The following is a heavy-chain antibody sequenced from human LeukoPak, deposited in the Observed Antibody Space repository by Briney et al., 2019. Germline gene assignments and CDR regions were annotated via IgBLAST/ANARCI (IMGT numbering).Heavy chain of an antibody. CDR1: DGSISSYY. D-gene: IGHD6-6*01. J-gene: IGHJ4*02. Sequence: SETLSLTCTVSDGSISSYYWSWIRQTPGKGLEWIGDIYLSGSTNYNPSLKSRVTISVDTSKNQFSLKLSSVTAADTAVYYCARLGQLTFFDFWGQGTLVTVSS. CDR2: IYLSGST. CDR3: ARLGQLTFFDF. V-gene: IGHV4-4*09.